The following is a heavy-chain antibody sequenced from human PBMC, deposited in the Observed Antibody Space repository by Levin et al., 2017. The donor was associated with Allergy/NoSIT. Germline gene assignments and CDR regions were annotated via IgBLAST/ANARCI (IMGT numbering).Heavy chain of an antibody. J-gene: IGHJ4*02. Sequence: PSETLSLTCTVSGGSISSYYWGWIRQPPGKGLEWIGNIYYSGSTNYNPSLKSRVTISVDTSKNQFSLKLSSVTAADTAVYYCARGVVAATRNFDYWGQGTLVSVSS. CDR1: GGSISSYY. V-gene: IGHV4-59*01. D-gene: IGHD2-15*01. CDR2: IYYSGST. CDR3: ARGVVAATRNFDY.